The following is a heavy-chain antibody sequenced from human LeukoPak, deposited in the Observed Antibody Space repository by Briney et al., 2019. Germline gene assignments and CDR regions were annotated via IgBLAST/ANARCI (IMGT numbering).Heavy chain of an antibody. CDR2: INPNSGGT. CDR1: GYTFTGYY. D-gene: IGHD2-2*01. J-gene: IGHJ6*03. Sequence: ASVKVSCKASGYTFTGYYMHWVRQAPGQGLEWMGWINPNSGGTNYAQKFQGRVTMTRDTSISTAYMELSRLRSDDTAVYYCARGDCSSTSCYDYYYYMDVWGKGTTVTVSS. CDR3: ARGDCSSTSCYDYYYYMDV. V-gene: IGHV1-2*02.